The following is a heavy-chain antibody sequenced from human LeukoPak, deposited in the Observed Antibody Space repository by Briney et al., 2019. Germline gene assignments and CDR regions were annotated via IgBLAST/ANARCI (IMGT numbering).Heavy chain of an antibody. CDR3: ARDQNFIAVASFDY. Sequence: GGSLRLSCAASGFTFSSYWMSWVRQAPGKGLEWVANIKQDGSGKYYVDSVKGRFTISRDNAKNSLYLQMNSLRAEDTAVYYCARDQNFIAVASFDYWGQETLVTVSS. V-gene: IGHV3-7*01. CDR2: IKQDGSGK. D-gene: IGHD6-19*01. CDR1: GFTFSSYW. J-gene: IGHJ4*02.